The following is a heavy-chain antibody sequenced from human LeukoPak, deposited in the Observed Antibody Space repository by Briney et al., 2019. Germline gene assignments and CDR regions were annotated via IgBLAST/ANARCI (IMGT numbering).Heavy chain of an antibody. D-gene: IGHD2-15*01. CDR3: ARDRMVGWFDP. CDR1: GGTFSSYA. J-gene: IGHJ5*02. V-gene: IGHV1-2*02. Sequence: ASVKVSCKASGGTFSSYAISWVRQAPGQGLEWMGWINPNSGGTNYAQKFQGRVTMTRDTSISTAYMELSRLRSDDTAVYYCARDRMVGWFDPWGQGTLVTVSS. CDR2: INPNSGGT.